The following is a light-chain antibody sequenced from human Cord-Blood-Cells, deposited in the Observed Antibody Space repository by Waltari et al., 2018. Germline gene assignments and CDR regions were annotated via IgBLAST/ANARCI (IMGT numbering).Light chain of an antibody. CDR2: AAS. J-gene: IGKJ3*01. CDR3: QQSYSTPFT. CDR1: QSISSY. V-gene: IGKV1-39*01. Sequence: DIQMTQSPSSLSASVGDRVTITCRASQSISSYLNWHQQKPGKAPKLLIYAASSLQSGVPSRFRGSGSGTDFTLTISSLQPEDFATYYCQQSYSTPFTFGPGTKVDIK.